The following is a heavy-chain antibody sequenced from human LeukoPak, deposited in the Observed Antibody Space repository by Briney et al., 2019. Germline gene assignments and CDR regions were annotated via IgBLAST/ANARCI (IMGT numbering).Heavy chain of an antibody. CDR3: AGDGGLHTSFDY. CDR1: GLSFRNHW. J-gene: IGHJ4*02. V-gene: IGHV3-7*01. CDR2: TKLDGTAE. D-gene: IGHD2-15*01. Sequence: GGSLRLSCAASGLSFRNHWMGWVRQPPGEGMEWVANTKLDGTAENYADSGRDRLTTSRDTANHFLYMLMNSLRGEDTAVYCCAGDGGLHTSFDYWGQGTLVTVSS.